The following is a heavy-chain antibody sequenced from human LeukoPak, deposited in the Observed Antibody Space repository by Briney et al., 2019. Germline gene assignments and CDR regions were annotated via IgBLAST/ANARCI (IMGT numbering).Heavy chain of an antibody. V-gene: IGHV1-18*01. CDR2: ISAYNGNT. CDR3: ASPSSSPADDYYYMDV. Sequence: ASVKVSCKASGYTFTSYGISWVRQAPGQGLEWMGWISAYNGNTNYAQKLQGRVTMTTDTSTSTAYMELRSLRSDDTAVYYCASPSSSPADDYYYMDVWGKGTTVTVSS. J-gene: IGHJ6*03. CDR1: GYTFTSYG. D-gene: IGHD6-6*01.